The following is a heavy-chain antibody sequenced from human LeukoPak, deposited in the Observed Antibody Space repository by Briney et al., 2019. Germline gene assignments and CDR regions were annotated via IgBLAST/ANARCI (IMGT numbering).Heavy chain of an antibody. V-gene: IGHV4-59*01. D-gene: IGHD6-19*01. CDR3: ARDRAVAGPLDY. CDR2: IYYSGST. Sequence: SETLSLTCTVSGGSISSYYWSWIRQPPGKGLEWIGYIYYSGSTNYNPSLKSRVTISVDTSKNQFSLKLSSVTAADTAVYYCARDRAVAGPLDYWGQGTLVTVSS. J-gene: IGHJ4*02. CDR1: GGSISSYY.